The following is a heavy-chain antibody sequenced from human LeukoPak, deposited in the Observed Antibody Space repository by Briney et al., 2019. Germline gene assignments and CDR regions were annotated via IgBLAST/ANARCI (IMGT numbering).Heavy chain of an antibody. D-gene: IGHD3-22*01. CDR1: GFSFSTYS. CDR3: AREMTYDSDSSGFV. CDR2: ITSSPTYI. Sequence: NPGGSLRLSCAASGFSFSTYSMNWVRQAAGKGREWVSCITSSPTYIYYADSVKGRFTISRDNAKNSVYLQMNSLRVEDTAVYYCAREMTYDSDSSGFVWGQGTLVTVSS. V-gene: IGHV3-21*01. J-gene: IGHJ4*02.